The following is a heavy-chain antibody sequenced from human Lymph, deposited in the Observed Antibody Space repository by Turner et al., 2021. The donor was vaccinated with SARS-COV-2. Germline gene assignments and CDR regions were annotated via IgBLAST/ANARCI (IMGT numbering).Heavy chain of an antibody. J-gene: IGHJ3*02. CDR1: VASISTTYW. Sequence: QLQASGPGLVKPSGSLSLTCAVSVASISTTYWWTWVRQSPGKGLEWIGEIYHSGSTNYNPSLQSRVTISVDKSRNQFSLRLSSLTAADTAVYYCAAGFDIWGQGTRVIISS. CDR3: AAGFDI. CDR2: IYHSGST. V-gene: IGHV4-4*02.